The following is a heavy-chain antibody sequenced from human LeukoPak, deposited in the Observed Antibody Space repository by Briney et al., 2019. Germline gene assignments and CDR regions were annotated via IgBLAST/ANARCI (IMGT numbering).Heavy chain of an antibody. Sequence: GGSLRLSCAASGFTFSSYNMNWVRQAPGKGLEWISYIGSSGSPTHYADSVGGRFTISRDNAKNSLYLQMNSLRDEDTAVYFCARRPYSDTSGRLSDVWGRGTTVTVSS. CDR2: IGSSGSPT. CDR1: GFTFSSYN. D-gene: IGHD3-22*01. CDR3: ARRPYSDTSGRLSDV. V-gene: IGHV3-48*02. J-gene: IGHJ6*02.